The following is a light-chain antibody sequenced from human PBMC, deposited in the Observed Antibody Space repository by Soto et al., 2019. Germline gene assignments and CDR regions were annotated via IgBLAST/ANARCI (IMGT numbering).Light chain of an antibody. CDR2: WAS. J-gene: IGKJ3*01. CDR3: QQYRSSPFT. V-gene: IGKV4-1*01. CDR1: QGFLYSSNNKNY. Sequence: DIVMTQSPDSLAVSLGERATINCKSSQGFLYSSNNKNYLAWYQQKPGQPPKLLIYWASTRESGVPDRFSGSGSGTDFTLTISSLQAEDVAVYYCQQYRSSPFTFGPGTKVDIK.